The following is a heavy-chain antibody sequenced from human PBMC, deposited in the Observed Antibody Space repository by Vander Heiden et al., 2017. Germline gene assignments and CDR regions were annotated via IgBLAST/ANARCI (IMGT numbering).Heavy chain of an antibody. J-gene: IGHJ3*02. Sequence: QVTLKESCPVLVKPTETLTLTCTVSGCSLSNARMGVSWIRQPPGKALEWLAHILSNDEKSYSTSLKSRLTISKDTSKSQVVLTMTNMDPVDTATYYCARMTIRPWSGPFDIWGQGTMVTVSS. CDR1: GCSLSNARMG. CDR3: ARMTIRPWSGPFDI. V-gene: IGHV2-26*01. CDR2: ILSNDEK. D-gene: IGHD3-3*01.